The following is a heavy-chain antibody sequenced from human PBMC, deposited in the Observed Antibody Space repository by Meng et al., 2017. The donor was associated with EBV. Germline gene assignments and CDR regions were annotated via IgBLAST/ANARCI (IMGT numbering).Heavy chain of an antibody. V-gene: IGHV1-69*06. CDR1: GGTFSSYA. Sequence: QVQLVQSGAEVRKPGSSVKGACKAAGGTFSSYAISWVRQAPGQGLEWMGGIIPIFGTANYAQKFQGRVTITADKSTSTAYMELSSLRSEDTAVYYCARAEIAAAGRLDYWGQGTLVTVSS. D-gene: IGHD6-13*01. J-gene: IGHJ4*02. CDR3: ARAEIAAAGRLDY. CDR2: IIPIFGTA.